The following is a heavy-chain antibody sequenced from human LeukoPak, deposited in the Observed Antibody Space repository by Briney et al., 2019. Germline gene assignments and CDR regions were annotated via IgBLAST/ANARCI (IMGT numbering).Heavy chain of an antibody. Sequence: GGSLRLSCAAPGFTFSSYAISWVRQAPGKGLEWVSGISGSGGSTYYADSVKGRFTISRDNSKNTLYLQMNSQRAEDTAVYYCAKHHCSSTSCYIGYWGQGTLVTVSS. J-gene: IGHJ4*02. CDR2: ISGSGGST. CDR3: AKHHCSSTSCYIGY. V-gene: IGHV3-23*01. CDR1: GFTFSSYA. D-gene: IGHD2-2*02.